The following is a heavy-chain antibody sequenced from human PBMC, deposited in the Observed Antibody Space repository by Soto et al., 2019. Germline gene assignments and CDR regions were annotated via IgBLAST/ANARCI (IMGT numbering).Heavy chain of an antibody. CDR3: ARALRAGRDFWSGYPFGPLDY. V-gene: IGHV3-30*03. Sequence: GGSLRLSCAASGFTFSSHGMHWVRQAPGKGLEWMAVISYDGSRKYYVDSVKGRFTISRDNSKNTLYLQMNSLRVEDTAVYHCARALRAGRDFWSGYPFGPLDYWGQGTLVTVSS. J-gene: IGHJ4*02. CDR2: ISYDGSRK. D-gene: IGHD3-3*01. CDR1: GFTFSSHG.